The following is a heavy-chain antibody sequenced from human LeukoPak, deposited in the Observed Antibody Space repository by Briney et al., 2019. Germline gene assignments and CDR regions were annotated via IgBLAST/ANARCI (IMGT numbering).Heavy chain of an antibody. V-gene: IGHV3-7*01. CDR1: GFTFSSYW. D-gene: IGHD4-17*01. J-gene: IGHJ5*02. Sequence: PGGSLRLSCAASGFTFSSYWMSWVRPAPGKGLEWVASIKQDGSEKYYVDTVKGRFTISRDNAKNSLYLQMNSVRAEDTALYYCARAPGEGWFDPWGQGTLVTVSS. CDR3: ARAPGEGWFDP. CDR2: IKQDGSEK.